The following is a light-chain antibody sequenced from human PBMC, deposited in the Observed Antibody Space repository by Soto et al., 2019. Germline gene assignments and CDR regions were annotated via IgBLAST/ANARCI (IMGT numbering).Light chain of an antibody. Sequence: EIVMTQSPATLSVSPGERATLSCRASQSVSSNLAWYQQKPGQTPRLLIYGRSTRATGIPARFSGSGSGTEFTLTISSLQSEDFAVYYCQQYNNGPLTFGGGTKVEIK. CDR2: GRS. V-gene: IGKV3-15*01. J-gene: IGKJ4*01. CDR1: QSVSSN. CDR3: QQYNNGPLT.